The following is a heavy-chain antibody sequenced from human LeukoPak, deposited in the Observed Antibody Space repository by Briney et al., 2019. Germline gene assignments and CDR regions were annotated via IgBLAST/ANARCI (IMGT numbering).Heavy chain of an antibody. J-gene: IGHJ4*02. Sequence: PGGSLRLSCAASRFTFSDYSMNWVRQAPGKGLEWVSYISSSSSSISYADSVKGRFTISRDNAKNSLYLQINSLRAEDTAVYYCARGGAARPDYWGQGTLVTVSS. D-gene: IGHD6-6*01. V-gene: IGHV3-48*01. CDR3: ARGGAARPDY. CDR2: ISSSSSSI. CDR1: RFTFSDYS.